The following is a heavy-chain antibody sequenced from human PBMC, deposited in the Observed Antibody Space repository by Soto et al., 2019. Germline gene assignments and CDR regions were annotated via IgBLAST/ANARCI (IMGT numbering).Heavy chain of an antibody. CDR3: ARQRTSVVTQAYFDV. J-gene: IGHJ4*02. D-gene: IGHD2-21*02. Sequence: LSETLSLTCTVSGVSVSSGDYYWTWIRQPPGKGLEWIGNIYFSGSTNYNPSLKSRATISIDTSKDHFSLKLKSVTAADTAVYFCARQRTSVVTQAYFDVWGPGSLVNSPQ. V-gene: IGHV4-61*03. CDR2: IYFSGST. CDR1: GVSVSSGDYY.